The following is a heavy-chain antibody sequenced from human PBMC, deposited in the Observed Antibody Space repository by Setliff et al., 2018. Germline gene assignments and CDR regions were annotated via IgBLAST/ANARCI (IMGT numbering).Heavy chain of an antibody. Sequence: SETLSLTCTVSGASLSSGTYYWGWIRQPPGKGLEWIGRIYYRGDTYYNASLKGRLTISVDTSKNQFSLTMSSVTAADAAIYYCARGRNVAARLLDTWGQGSRVTVSS. CDR1: GASLSSGTYY. CDR3: ARGRNVAARLLDT. J-gene: IGHJ5*02. CDR2: IYYRGDT. D-gene: IGHD6-6*01. V-gene: IGHV4-39*07.